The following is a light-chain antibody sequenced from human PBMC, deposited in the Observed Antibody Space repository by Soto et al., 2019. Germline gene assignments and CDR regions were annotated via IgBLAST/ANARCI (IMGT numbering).Light chain of an antibody. CDR2: EVS. CDR3: SSYTSSSTLV. Sequence: QSVLTQPASVSGSPGLSITISCTGTSSDVGGYNYVSWYQQHPGKAPKLMIYEVSNRPSGVSNRFSGSKSGNTASLSISGLQAEDEADYYCSSYTSSSTLVFGTGTKLTVL. CDR1: SSDVGGYNY. V-gene: IGLV2-14*01. J-gene: IGLJ1*01.